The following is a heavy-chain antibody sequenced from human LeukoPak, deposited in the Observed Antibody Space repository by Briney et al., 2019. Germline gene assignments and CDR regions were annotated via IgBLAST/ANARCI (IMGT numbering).Heavy chain of an antibody. CDR1: GGSISSYY. CDR2: IYYSGST. CDR3: ARDSSSWLHYYMDV. D-gene: IGHD6-13*01. V-gene: IGHV4-59*01. J-gene: IGHJ6*03. Sequence: SETLSLTCAVYGGSISSYYWSWIRQPPGKGLEWIGYIYYSGSTNYNPSLKSRVTISVDTSKNQFSLELSSVTAADTAVYYCARDSSSWLHYYMDVWGKGTTVTISS.